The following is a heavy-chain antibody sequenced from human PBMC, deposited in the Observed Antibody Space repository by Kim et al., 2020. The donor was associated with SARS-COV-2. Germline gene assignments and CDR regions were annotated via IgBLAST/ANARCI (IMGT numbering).Heavy chain of an antibody. V-gene: IGHV3-23*01. CDR1: GFTFSSYG. D-gene: IGHD3-10*01. CDR3: ANTLVRGGVIANFDY. J-gene: IGHJ4*01. CDR2: ISGSGGST. Sequence: GGSLRLSCEASGFTFSSYGMSWVRQAPGKGLEWVSAISGSGGSTYYSDSVKGRFTTSRDNSKTTLYLHMNSRRAEDTAVYYSANTLVRGGVIANFDYWG.